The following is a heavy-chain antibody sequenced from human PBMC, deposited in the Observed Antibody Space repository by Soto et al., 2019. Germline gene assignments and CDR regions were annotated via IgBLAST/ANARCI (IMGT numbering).Heavy chain of an antibody. CDR1: GFTISSYA. CDR2: FSGSSATT. CDR3: AKGGSATSYSQFDS. V-gene: IGHV3-23*01. D-gene: IGHD2-2*02. J-gene: IGHJ4*02. Sequence: EVQLLESGGALVQPGGSLRLSCAASGFTISSYAMNWVRQVPGKGLEWISVFSGSSATTNYAGSVKGRFTISRDESKNTLYLQMNSLTAEDTAVYYCAKGGSATSYSQFDSWGQGTLVTVSS.